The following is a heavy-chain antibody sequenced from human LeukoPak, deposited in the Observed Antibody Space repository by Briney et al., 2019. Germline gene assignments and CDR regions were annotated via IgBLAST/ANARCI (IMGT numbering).Heavy chain of an antibody. CDR3: ARRRLLWFGELPDFDY. D-gene: IGHD3-10*01. V-gene: IGHV4-34*01. J-gene: IGHJ4*02. CDR2: INHSGST. Sequence: PSETLSLTCAVYGGSFSGYYWSWIRQPPGKGLEWIGEINHSGSTNYNPSLKSRVTISVDTSKNQFSLKLSSVTAADTAVYYCARRRLLWFGELPDFDYWGQGTLVTVSP. CDR1: GGSFSGYY.